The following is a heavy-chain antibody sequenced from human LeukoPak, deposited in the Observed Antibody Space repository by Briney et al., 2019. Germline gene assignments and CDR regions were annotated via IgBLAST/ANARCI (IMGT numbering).Heavy chain of an antibody. J-gene: IGHJ4*02. D-gene: IGHD1-26*01. V-gene: IGHV3-48*03. CDR1: GFTFSSYE. CDR2: ISSSGSTI. CDR3: ARDLSLGWAPRPNNDY. Sequence: GGSLRLSCAASGFTFSSYEMNWVRQAPGKGLEWVSYISSSGSTIYYADSVKGRFTISRDNAKNSLYLQMNSLRAEDTAVYYCARDLSLGWAPRPNNDYWGQGTLVTVSS.